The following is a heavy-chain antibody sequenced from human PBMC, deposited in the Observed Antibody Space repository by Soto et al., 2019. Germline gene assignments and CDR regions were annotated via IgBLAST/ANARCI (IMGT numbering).Heavy chain of an antibody. CDR1: GDSISGYY. CDR3: ARMNQLAPKRNAFDI. Sequence: PSETLSLTCAVSGDSISGYYWTWIRQSPGKGLEWIGYIHYSGNSNYSPSLTSRVTMSVDTSKNQFSLRLSSVTAEDTAVSYCARMNQLAPKRNAFDIWGQGTMVTVSS. CDR2: IHYSGNS. J-gene: IGHJ3*02. V-gene: IGHV4-59*01. D-gene: IGHD1-1*01.